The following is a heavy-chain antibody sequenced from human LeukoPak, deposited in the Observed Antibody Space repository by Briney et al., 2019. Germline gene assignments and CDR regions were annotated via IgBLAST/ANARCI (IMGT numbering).Heavy chain of an antibody. J-gene: IGHJ4*02. D-gene: IGHD5-18*01. V-gene: IGHV3-53*05. CDR2: IYSGGST. CDR3: AKDSSGGYSYGYFDY. CDR1: GFTVSSNY. Sequence: GGSLRLSCAASGFTVSSNYMSWVRQAPGKGLAWVSVIYSGGSTYYADSVKGRFTISRDNSKNTLYLQMNSLRAEDTAVYYCAKDSSGGYSYGYFDYWGQGTLVTVSS.